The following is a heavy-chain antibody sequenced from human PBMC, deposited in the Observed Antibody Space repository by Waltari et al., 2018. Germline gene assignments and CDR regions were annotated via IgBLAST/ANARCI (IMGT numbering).Heavy chain of an antibody. CDR1: GFTFSRKW. CDR3: VRDREYSLDY. D-gene: IGHD5-12*01. Sequence: EVQLVESGGGLVQPGGSLSLSCEVSGFTFSRKWMSWVRQAPGKGLEWVAKINEDGSEKYYVDSVKGRFTISRDNAKSSLLLQVNSLRGEDTGVYYCVRDREYSLDYWGQGTLVTVSS. CDR2: INEDGSEK. J-gene: IGHJ4*02. V-gene: IGHV3-7*01.